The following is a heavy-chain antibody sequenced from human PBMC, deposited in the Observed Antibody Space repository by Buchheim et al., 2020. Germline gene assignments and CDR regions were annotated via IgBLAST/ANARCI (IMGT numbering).Heavy chain of an antibody. J-gene: IGHJ4*02. CDR1: GFTFSSYG. V-gene: IGHV3-30*18. CDR3: ANGSRGIAVADYFDY. CDR2: ISYDGSNK. D-gene: IGHD6-19*01. Sequence: QVQLVESGGGVVQPGRSLRLSCAASGFTFSSYGMHWVRQAPGKGLEWVAVISYDGSNKYYADSVKGRFTISRDNSKNTLYLQMNSLRAEDTAVYDCANGSRGIAVADYFDYWGQGTL.